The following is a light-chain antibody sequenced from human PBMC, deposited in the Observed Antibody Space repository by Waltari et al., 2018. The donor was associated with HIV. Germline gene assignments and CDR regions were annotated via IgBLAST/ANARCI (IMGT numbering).Light chain of an antibody. Sequence: QSALTQPASVSGSPGQSITISCTGTSSNVGSDDLVSWEQQHPGEAPKLIIYEVTKRPSGVSNRFSGSKSGNTASLTISGLQAEDEADYYCCSCPRSGIRYVFGTGTKVTVL. CDR1: SSNVGSDDL. CDR3: CSCPRSGIRYV. CDR2: EVT. J-gene: IGLJ1*01. V-gene: IGLV2-23*02.